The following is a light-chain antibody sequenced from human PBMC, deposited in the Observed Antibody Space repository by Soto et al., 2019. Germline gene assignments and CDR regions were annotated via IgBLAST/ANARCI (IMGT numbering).Light chain of an antibody. V-gene: IGKV2-30*01. CDR3: MQGTHWPPT. CDR2: KVS. CDR1: QNLVSSNGNTY. Sequence: DVVMTQSPLSLPVTLGQPASISCRSSQNLVSSNGNTYLTWFHQRPGQSPRRLIEKVSNRDSGVPDRFSGSGSGTDFTLKISRMEAEDVGVYYCMQGTHWPPTFGQGTKLEIK. J-gene: IGKJ2*01.